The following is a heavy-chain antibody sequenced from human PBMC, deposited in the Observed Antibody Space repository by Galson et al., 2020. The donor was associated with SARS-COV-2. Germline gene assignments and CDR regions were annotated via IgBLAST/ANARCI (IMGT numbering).Heavy chain of an antibody. CDR1: GFTFSSYA. D-gene: IGHD3-16*01. V-gene: IGHV3-23*01. CDR2: ISGSGGST. J-gene: IGHJ2*01. CDR3: AKVGSYDYVWESYWYFDL. Sequence: GGSLRLSCAASGFTFSSYAMSWVRQAPGKGLEWVSAISGSGGSTYYADSVKGRFTISRDNSKNTLYLQMNSLRAEDTAVYYCAKVGSYDYVWESYWYFDLWGRGTLVTVSS.